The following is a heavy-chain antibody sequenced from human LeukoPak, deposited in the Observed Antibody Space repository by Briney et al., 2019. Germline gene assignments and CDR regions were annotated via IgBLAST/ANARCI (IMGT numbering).Heavy chain of an antibody. J-gene: IGHJ6*03. D-gene: IGHD2-15*01. CDR1: GGTFSSYA. V-gene: IGHV1-69*06. Sequence: SVKVSCKASGGTFSSYAISWVRQAPGQGLEWMGGIIPIFGTANYAQKFQGRVTITADKSTSTAYMELSSLRSEDTAVYYCAGSPVVVVAATNDYYYYMGVWGKGTTVTVSS. CDR3: AGSPVVVVAATNDYYYYMGV. CDR2: IIPIFGTA.